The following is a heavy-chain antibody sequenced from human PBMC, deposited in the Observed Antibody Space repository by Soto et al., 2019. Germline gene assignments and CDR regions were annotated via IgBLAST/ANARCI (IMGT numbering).Heavy chain of an antibody. Sequence: GASVKVSCKASGGTFSSYAISWVRQAPGQGLEWMGGIIPIFGTANYAQKFQGRVTITADESTSTAYMELSSLRSEDTAVYYCARDRYDILTGSISFNWFDLWGQGTLVTVSS. CDR3: ARDRYDILTGSISFNWFDL. CDR2: IIPIFGTA. CDR1: GGTFSSYA. D-gene: IGHD3-9*01. V-gene: IGHV1-69*13. J-gene: IGHJ5*02.